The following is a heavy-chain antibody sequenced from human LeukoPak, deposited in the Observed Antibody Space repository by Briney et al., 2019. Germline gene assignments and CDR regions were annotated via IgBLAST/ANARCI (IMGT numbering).Heavy chain of an antibody. CDR3: ARRNWGLGPGDWYFDL. CDR1: GFTFSSYS. Sequence: PGGSLRLSCAASGFTFSSYSMNWVRQAPGKGLEWVSYISSSSSTIYYADSVKGRFTISRDNAKNSLYLQMNSLRAEDTAVYYCARRNWGLGPGDWYFDLWGRGTLVTVSS. J-gene: IGHJ2*01. CDR2: ISSSSSTI. D-gene: IGHD7-27*01. V-gene: IGHV3-48*04.